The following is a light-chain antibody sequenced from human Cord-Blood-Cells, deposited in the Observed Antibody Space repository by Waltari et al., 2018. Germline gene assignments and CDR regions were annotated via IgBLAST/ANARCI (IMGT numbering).Light chain of an antibody. Sequence: DIVMTQSPDSLAVSLGERATINCKSSQSVLYSSNNKNYLAWYQQKPGQPPKLLIYWVSTRESGVPDRFSGSGSGTDFTLTISSLQAEDVAVYYCQQYYSTPHFGQGTRLEIK. CDR2: WVS. CDR1: QSVLYSSNNKNY. V-gene: IGKV4-1*01. J-gene: IGKJ5*01. CDR3: QQYYSTPH.